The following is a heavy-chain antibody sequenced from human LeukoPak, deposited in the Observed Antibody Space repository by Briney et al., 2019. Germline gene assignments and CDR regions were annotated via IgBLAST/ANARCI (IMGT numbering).Heavy chain of an antibody. CDR1: GFIFSVYE. Sequence: GGSLRLSCAASGFIFSVYEIYWVRQAPGKGLELFSDISSSGTTTYYADSVKGRFTICRDNAKNSLYLQMNSLRAEATAVYYFTTLTVGTKFDYWGRGTLVSVSS. CDR2: ISSSGTTT. D-gene: IGHD2-8*01. CDR3: TTLTVGTKFDY. J-gene: IGHJ4*02. V-gene: IGHV3-48*03.